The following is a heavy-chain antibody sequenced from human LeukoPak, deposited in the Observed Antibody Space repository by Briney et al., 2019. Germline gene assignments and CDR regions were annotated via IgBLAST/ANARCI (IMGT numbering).Heavy chain of an antibody. CDR3: AQGWDLNS. CDR1: GDSPSSNNVA. V-gene: IGHV6-1*01. Sequence: SQTLSLTCALSGDSPSSNNVAWNWLRQSPSRGLEWLGRTFYRSKLYFDYAESVKSRITIYPDTSKNQFSLQLKSVTPEDTAVYYCAQGWDLNSWGQGTLVTVSS. D-gene: IGHD1-26*01. J-gene: IGHJ4*02. CDR2: TFYRSKLYF.